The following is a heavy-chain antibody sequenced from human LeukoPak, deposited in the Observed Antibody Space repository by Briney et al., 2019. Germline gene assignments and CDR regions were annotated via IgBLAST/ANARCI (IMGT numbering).Heavy chain of an antibody. Sequence: PSETLSLTCTVPGYSISSGYYWGWIRQPPGQGLEWIGSIYHSGSTYYNPSLKSRVTISVDTSKNQFSLKLSSVTATDTAVYYCAADYDSSGYYYSWGQGTLVTVSS. D-gene: IGHD3-22*01. CDR2: IYHSGST. V-gene: IGHV4-38-2*02. CDR1: GYSISSGYY. J-gene: IGHJ4*02. CDR3: AADYDSSGYYYS.